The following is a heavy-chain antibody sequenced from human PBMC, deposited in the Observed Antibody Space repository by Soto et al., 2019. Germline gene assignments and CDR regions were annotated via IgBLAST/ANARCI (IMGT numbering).Heavy chain of an antibody. V-gene: IGHV3-74*01. D-gene: IGHD2-2*01. CDR3: TRGPRPSSVGTGAV. CDR2: ISDDGART. CDR1: VFVFEVYW. J-gene: IGHJ4*02. Sequence: WGSLRISCASSVFVFEVYWMHWVRQVPGKGLEWVSRISDDGARTDYADSVRGRFTISRDNANNALYLQMNALRGEDTAVYFCTRGPRPSSVGTGAVWGRGALVTVSS.